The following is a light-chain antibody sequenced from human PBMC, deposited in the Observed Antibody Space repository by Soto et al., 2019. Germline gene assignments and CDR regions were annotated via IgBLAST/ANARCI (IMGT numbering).Light chain of an antibody. V-gene: IGLV4-69*01. Sequence: QSVLTQSPSASASLGASVTVTCTLSSGHSSNAVAWHQQQPEKGPRYLMRLNSDGSHSKGDGIPDRFTGSSSGADRYLTISSLQSEDEADDYCQTWGTGIVVFGGGTQLTVL. J-gene: IGLJ3*02. CDR3: QTWGTGIVV. CDR1: SGHSSNA. CDR2: LNSDGSH.